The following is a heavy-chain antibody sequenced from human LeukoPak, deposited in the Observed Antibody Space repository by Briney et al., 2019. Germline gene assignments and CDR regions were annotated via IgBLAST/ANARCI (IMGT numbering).Heavy chain of an antibody. Sequence: GASVKVSCKASGGTFSSYAISWVRQAPGQGLEWMGRIIPILGIANYAQKFQGRVTITADKSTSTAYMELSSLRSEDTAVYYCARLPRGNGMDVWGQGTTVTVSS. J-gene: IGHJ6*02. CDR1: GGTFSSYA. V-gene: IGHV1-69*04. CDR2: IIPILGIA. CDR3: ARLPRGNGMDV.